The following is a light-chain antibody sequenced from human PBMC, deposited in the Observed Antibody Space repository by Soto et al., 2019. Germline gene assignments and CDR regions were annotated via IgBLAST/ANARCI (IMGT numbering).Light chain of an antibody. CDR3: HRRSNWLT. J-gene: IGKJ4*01. Sequence: EIVLTQSPATLSLSPGERATLSCRASQSVSRYLAWYQQKPGQAPRLLIYDASNRATGIPARFSGSGSGTAFTLTISSLEPEDFAVYYCHRRSNWLTFGGGTRVESK. CDR2: DAS. CDR1: QSVSRY. V-gene: IGKV3-11*01.